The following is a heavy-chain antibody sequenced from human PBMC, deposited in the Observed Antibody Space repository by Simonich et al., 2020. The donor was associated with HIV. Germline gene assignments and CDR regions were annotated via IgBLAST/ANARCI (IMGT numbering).Heavy chain of an antibody. CDR3: ARDLSSSSWNDY. Sequence: EVQLVESGGGLVQPGGSLRLSCAASGFTFSSYWMSWVRQAPGKGLEGVANKKQDGSEKYYVDSVKGRFTISRDNAKNSLYLQMNSLRAEDTAVYYCARDLSSSSWNDYWGQGTLVTVSS. CDR2: KKQDGSEK. V-gene: IGHV3-7*01. CDR1: GFTFSSYW. J-gene: IGHJ4*02. D-gene: IGHD6-13*01.